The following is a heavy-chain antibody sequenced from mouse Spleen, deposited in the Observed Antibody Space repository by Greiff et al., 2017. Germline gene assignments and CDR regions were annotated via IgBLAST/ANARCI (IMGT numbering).Heavy chain of an antibody. V-gene: IGHV3-6*01. D-gene: IGHD4-1*02. Sequence: EVKLVESGPGLVKPSQSLSLTCSVTGYSITSGYYWNWIRQFPGNKLEWMGYISYDGSNNYNPSLKNRISITRDTSKNQFFLKLNSVTTEDTATYYCARVQLGLFDYWGQGTTLTVSS. CDR3: ARVQLGLFDY. CDR1: GYSITSGYY. CDR2: ISYDGSN. J-gene: IGHJ2*01.